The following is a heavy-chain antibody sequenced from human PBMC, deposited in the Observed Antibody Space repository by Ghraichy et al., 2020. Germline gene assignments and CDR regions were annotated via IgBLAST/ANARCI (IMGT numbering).Heavy chain of an antibody. V-gene: IGHV3-21*01. Sequence: GESLNISCAASGFTFNAYGMTWVRQTPGKRLEWVATISQSGNYVYYADSVKGRFTISRYNAKKSMHLLMNSLRVEDSAIYYCARGGEFQDSWGQGTLVTVSS. CDR3: ARGGEFQDS. CDR2: ISQSGNYV. J-gene: IGHJ4*02. CDR1: GFTFNAYG. D-gene: IGHD3-10*01.